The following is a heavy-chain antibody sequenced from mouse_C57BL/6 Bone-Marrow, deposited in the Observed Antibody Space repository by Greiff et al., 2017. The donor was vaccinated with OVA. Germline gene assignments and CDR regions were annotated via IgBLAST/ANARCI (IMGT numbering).Heavy chain of an antibody. Sequence: QVQLQQSGPELVKPGASVKISCKASGYAFSSSWMNWVKQRPGKGLEWIGRIYPGDGDTNYNGKFKGKATLTADKSSSTAYMQLSSLTSEDSAVYFGARLGPYYSNYGFDYWGQGTTLTVSS. CDR1: GYAFSSSW. D-gene: IGHD2-5*01. J-gene: IGHJ2*01. CDR3: ARLGPYYSNYGFDY. CDR2: IYPGDGDT. V-gene: IGHV1-82*01.